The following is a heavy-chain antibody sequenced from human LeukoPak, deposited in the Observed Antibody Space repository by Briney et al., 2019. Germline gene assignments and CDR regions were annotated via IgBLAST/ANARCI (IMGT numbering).Heavy chain of an antibody. J-gene: IGHJ4*02. V-gene: IGHV3-23*01. Sequence: GGALRLSCAVSGFTFTSYGMSWVRQAPGKGLEWVSAIPGSGGTTYYADSVKGRFTISRDNSKNTLYLQMNSLRAEDTALYYCAKGLERESRLDSWGQGTLVTVSS. CDR1: GFTFTSYG. CDR3: AKGLERESRLDS. CDR2: IPGSGGTT. D-gene: IGHD1-1*01.